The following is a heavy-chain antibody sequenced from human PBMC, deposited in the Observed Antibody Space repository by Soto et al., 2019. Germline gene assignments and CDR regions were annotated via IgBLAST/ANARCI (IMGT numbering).Heavy chain of an antibody. Sequence: GASVKVSCKASGYTFTSYGISWVRQAPGQGLEWMGWISAYNGNTNYAQKLQGRVTMTTDTSTSTAYMELRSLRSDDTAVYYCARDPGGSGSYSYYYYDMDVWGQGTTVTVSS. CDR1: GYTFTSYG. CDR3: ARDPGGSGSYSYYYYDMDV. D-gene: IGHD1-26*01. V-gene: IGHV1-18*01. J-gene: IGHJ6*02. CDR2: ISAYNGNT.